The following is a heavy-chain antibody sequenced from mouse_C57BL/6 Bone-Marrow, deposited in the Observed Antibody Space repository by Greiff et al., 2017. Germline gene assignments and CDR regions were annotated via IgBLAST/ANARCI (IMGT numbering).Heavy chain of an antibody. CDR1: GFSLTSYG. CDR2: IWRGGST. CDR3: AIYGNGAMDY. J-gene: IGHJ4*01. Sequence: QVQLQQSGPGLVQPSQSLSITCTVSGFSLTSYGVHWVRQSPGTGLEWLGVIWRGGSTDSNAAFMSRLRITKDNSKSQVFFKMNSLQADDTAIYYCAIYGNGAMDYWGQGTSVTVSS. D-gene: IGHD2-1*01. V-gene: IGHV2-5*01.